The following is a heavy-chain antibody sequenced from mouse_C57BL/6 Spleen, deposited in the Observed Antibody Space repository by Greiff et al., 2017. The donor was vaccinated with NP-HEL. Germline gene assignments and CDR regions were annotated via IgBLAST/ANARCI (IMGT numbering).Heavy chain of an antibody. CDR1: GYTFTSYG. CDR3: ARYRYYDYAMDY. CDR2: IYPRSGNT. D-gene: IGHD2-4*01. V-gene: IGHV1-81*01. J-gene: IGHJ4*01. Sequence: LVESGAELARPGASVKLSCKASGYTFTSYGISWVQQRTGQGLEWIGEIYPRSGNTYYNEKFKGKATLTADKSSSTAYMELRSLTSEDSAVYFCARYRYYDYAMDYWGQGTSVTVSS.